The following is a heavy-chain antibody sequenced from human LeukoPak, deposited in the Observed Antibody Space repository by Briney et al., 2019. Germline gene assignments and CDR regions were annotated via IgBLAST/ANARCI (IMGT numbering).Heavy chain of an antibody. V-gene: IGHV1-46*01. CDR3: ARDPGSDCSGGSCYLDY. CDR1: GYTXTTYY. D-gene: IGHD2-15*01. CDR2: INPSGGST. Sequence: GASVKVSCKASGYTXTTYYMHWVRQAPGQGLEWMGIINPSGGSTSYAQKFQGRVTMTRDTSTGTVYMQLSSLRSEDTAVYYCARDPGSDCSGGSCYLDYWGQGALVTVSS. J-gene: IGHJ4*02.